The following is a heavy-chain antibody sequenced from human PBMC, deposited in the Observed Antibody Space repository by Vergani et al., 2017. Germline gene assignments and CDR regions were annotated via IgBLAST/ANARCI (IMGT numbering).Heavy chain of an antibody. CDR3: EHRRYDSSGYYYGDYFDY. V-gene: IGHV2-5*01. J-gene: IGHJ4*02. CDR2: IYWNDDK. Sequence: QITLKESGPTLVKPTQTLTLTCTFSGFSLSTSGVGVGWIRQPPGKALEWLALIYWNDDKRYSPSLKSRLTITKDTSKNQVVLTMTNMDPVDTATYYCEHRRYDSSGYYYGDYFDYWGQGTLVTVSS. D-gene: IGHD3-22*01. CDR1: GFSLSTSGVG.